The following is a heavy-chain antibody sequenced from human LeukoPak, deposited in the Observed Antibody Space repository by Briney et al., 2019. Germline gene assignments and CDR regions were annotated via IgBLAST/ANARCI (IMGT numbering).Heavy chain of an antibody. Sequence: GESLKISCKGSGYSFTTYWIAWVRQMPGKGLELMGIIYPSDSDIRYSPSFQGQVTISADKSISTAYLQWSSLKASDTAMYYCARRLVAPDAFDIWGQGTMVTVSS. J-gene: IGHJ3*02. D-gene: IGHD5-12*01. CDR3: ARRLVAPDAFDI. CDR2: IYPSDSDI. CDR1: GYSFTTYW. V-gene: IGHV5-51*01.